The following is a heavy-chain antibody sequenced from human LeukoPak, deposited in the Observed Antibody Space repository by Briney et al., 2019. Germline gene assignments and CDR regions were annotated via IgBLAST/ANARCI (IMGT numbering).Heavy chain of an antibody. D-gene: IGHD5-24*01. J-gene: IGHJ4*02. CDR1: GGSISSSSYY. CDR3: AGHKRGRDGYKYRFGYYFDY. V-gene: IGHV4-39*01. Sequence: SETLSLTCTVSGGSISSSSYYWGWIRQPPGKGLEWIGSIYYSGSTYYNPSLKSRVTISVDTSKNQFSLKLSSVTAADTAVYYCAGHKRGRDGYKYRFGYYFDYWGQGTLVTVSS. CDR2: IYYSGST.